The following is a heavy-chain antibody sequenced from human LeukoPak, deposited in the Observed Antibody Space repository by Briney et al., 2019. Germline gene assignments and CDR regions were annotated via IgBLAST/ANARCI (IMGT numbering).Heavy chain of an antibody. D-gene: IGHD3-10*01. Sequence: GGSLRLSCAASGFTFTNAWMSWVRQAPGKGLEWVGRIKRKTDGGTTDYAAPVKGRFTISRGDSKNTLYLQTNSLKTDDTAVYYCTTLRPQMVRRAPFDYWGQGALVTVSS. CDR3: TTLRPQMVRRAPFDY. CDR1: GFTFTNAW. CDR2: IKRKTDGGTT. J-gene: IGHJ4*02. V-gene: IGHV3-15*01.